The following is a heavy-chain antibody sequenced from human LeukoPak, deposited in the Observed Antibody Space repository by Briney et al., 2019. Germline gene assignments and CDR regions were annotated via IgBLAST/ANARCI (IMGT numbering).Heavy chain of an antibody. CDR1: GGSFSGYY. D-gene: IGHD3-10*01. J-gene: IGHJ5*02. CDR2: INHSGST. CDR3: ARGDYYGSGSSNWFDP. Sequence: KPSETLSLTCAVYGGSFSGYYWSWIRQPPGKGLEWIGEINHSGSTNYNPSLKSRVTISVDTSKNQFSLELSSVTAADTAVYYCARGDYYGSGSSNWFDPWGQGTLVTVSS. V-gene: IGHV4-34*01.